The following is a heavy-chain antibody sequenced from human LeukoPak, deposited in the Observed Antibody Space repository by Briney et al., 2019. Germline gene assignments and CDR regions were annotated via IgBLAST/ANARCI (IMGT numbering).Heavy chain of an antibody. Sequence: PSETLSLTCTVSGGSISGSSYYWSWIRQPPGKGLEWIGYIYYSGSTNYNPSLKSRVTISVDTSKNQFSLKLSSVTAADTAVYYCARVKYSSSWSYFDYWGQGTLVTVSS. CDR2: IYYSGST. J-gene: IGHJ4*02. CDR1: GGSISGSSYY. CDR3: ARVKYSSSWSYFDY. D-gene: IGHD6-13*01. V-gene: IGHV4-61*01.